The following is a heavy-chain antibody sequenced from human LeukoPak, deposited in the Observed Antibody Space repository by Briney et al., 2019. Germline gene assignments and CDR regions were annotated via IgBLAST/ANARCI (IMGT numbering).Heavy chain of an antibody. J-gene: IGHJ6*03. D-gene: IGHD1-26*01. V-gene: IGHV3-30*18. CDR1: GFTFSSYG. CDR3: AKAGEGGSYYSYMDV. Sequence: GGSLRLSCAASGFTFSSYGMHWVRQAPGKGLEWVAVISYDGSNKYYADSVKGRFTISRDNSKNTLYLQMNSLRAEDTAVYYCAKAGEGGSYYSYMDVWGKGTTVTVSS. CDR2: ISYDGSNK.